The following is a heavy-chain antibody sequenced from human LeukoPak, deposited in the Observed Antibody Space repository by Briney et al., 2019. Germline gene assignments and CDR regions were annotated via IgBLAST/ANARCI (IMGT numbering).Heavy chain of an antibody. Sequence: SETLSLTCTVSGGSISSGDYYWSWIRQHPGKGLEWIGYIYCSGSTYYNPSLKSRVTISVDTSKNQFSLKLSSVTAADTAVYYCARVGGGQLWLVDYWGQGTLVTVSS. D-gene: IGHD5-18*01. J-gene: IGHJ4*02. CDR2: IYCSGST. CDR1: GGSISSGDYY. V-gene: IGHV4-31*03. CDR3: ARVGGGQLWLVDY.